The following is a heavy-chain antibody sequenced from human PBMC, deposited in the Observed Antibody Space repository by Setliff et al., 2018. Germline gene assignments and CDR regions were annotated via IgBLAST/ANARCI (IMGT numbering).Heavy chain of an antibody. Sequence: VKVSCKASGYMFTTYAMSWIRQVPGQGFEWIGWINTNTGNPIYVQGFTGRFVFSLDTSVSTAYLHISGLKAEDTAVYYCARASRFGTVVYKGDYYMDVWGKGTTVTVSS. CDR1: GYMFTTYA. D-gene: IGHD3-10*01. CDR3: ARASRFGTVVYKGDYYMDV. J-gene: IGHJ6*03. CDR2: INTNTGNP. V-gene: IGHV7-4-1*02.